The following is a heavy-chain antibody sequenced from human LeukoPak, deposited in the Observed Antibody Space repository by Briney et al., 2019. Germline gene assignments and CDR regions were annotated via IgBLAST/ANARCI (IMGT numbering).Heavy chain of an antibody. CDR1: GYSFTVYY. Sequence: GASVKVSCKASGYSFTVYYMHWVRQAPGQGLEWMGWINPKSGGTNYAQKFLGRVTMTRDTSINTAYMELSRLRSDDTAVYYCASLYGDYVASDYWGQGTLVTVFS. J-gene: IGHJ4*02. V-gene: IGHV1-2*02. D-gene: IGHD4-17*01. CDR2: INPKSGGT. CDR3: ASLYGDYVASDY.